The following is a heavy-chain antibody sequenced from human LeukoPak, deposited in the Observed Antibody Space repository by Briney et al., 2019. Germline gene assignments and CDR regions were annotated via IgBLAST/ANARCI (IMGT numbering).Heavy chain of an antibody. Sequence: SETLSLTCTVSGGSISSYYWSWIRQPPGKGLEWIGYIYYSGSTNYNPSLKSRVTISVDTSKNQFSLKLSSVTAADTAVYYCARNMGYCSSTSCSYGRRYGMDVWGQGTTVTVSS. CDR3: ARNMGYCSSTSCSYGRRYGMDV. CDR2: IYYSGST. J-gene: IGHJ6*02. CDR1: GGSISSYY. D-gene: IGHD2-2*01. V-gene: IGHV4-59*13.